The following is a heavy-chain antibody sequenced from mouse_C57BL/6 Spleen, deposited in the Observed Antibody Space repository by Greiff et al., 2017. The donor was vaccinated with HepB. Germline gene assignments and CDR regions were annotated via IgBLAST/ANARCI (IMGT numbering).Heavy chain of an antibody. CDR2: IDPEIGDT. CDR3: TRGAMDY. CDR1: GFNIKDDY. Sequence: EVKVVESGAELVRPGASVKLSCTASGFNIKDDYMHWVKQRPEQGLEWIGWIDPEIGDTEYASKFQGKATITADTSSNTAYLQLSSLTSEDTAVYYCTRGAMDYWGQGTSVTVSS. J-gene: IGHJ4*01. V-gene: IGHV14-4*01.